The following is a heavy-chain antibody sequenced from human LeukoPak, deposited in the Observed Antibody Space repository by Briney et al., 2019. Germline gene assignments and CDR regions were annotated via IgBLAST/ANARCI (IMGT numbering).Heavy chain of an antibody. CDR3: ARGIYCSSTTCYYYYYYMDV. CDR1: GGSISAYY. D-gene: IGHD2-2*01. CDR2: IYTSGST. V-gene: IGHV4-4*07. J-gene: IGHJ6*03. Sequence: KPSETLSLTCTVSGGSISAYYWSWIRQPAGKGLEWIGRIYTSGSTNYNPSLKSRVTMSLDTSKNPFSLKLSSVTAADTAVYYCARGIYCSSTTCYYYYYYMDVWGKGTTVTVSS.